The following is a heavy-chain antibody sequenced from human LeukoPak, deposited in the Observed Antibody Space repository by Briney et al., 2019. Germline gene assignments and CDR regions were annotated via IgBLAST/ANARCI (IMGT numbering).Heavy chain of an antibody. J-gene: IGHJ3*02. Sequence: GGSLRLSCAASGFTFSSSWMSGVRQAPGKGLEWVANIKQVGREKYYVDSVKGRFTISRDNAKNSLYLQMNSLRAEDTAVYYCARDTLMITFGGVIAKDSRAFDIWGQGTMVTVSS. V-gene: IGHV3-7*01. CDR3: ARDTLMITFGGVIAKDSRAFDI. D-gene: IGHD3-16*02. CDR1: GFTFSSSW. CDR2: IKQVGREK.